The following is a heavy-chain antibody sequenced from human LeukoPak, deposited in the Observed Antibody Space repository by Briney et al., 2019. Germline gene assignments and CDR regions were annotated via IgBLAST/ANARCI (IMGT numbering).Heavy chain of an antibody. CDR2: ISSSGGTI. D-gene: IGHD5-12*01. CDR3: ARSRATYAFDI. CDR1: GFTFSSYA. Sequence: SGGSLRLSCAASGFTFSSYAMSWVRQAPGKGLEWVSYISSSGGTIYYADSVKGQFTISRDNAMNSLYLQMNSLRAEDTAVYYCARSRATYAFDIWGQGTMVTVSS. V-gene: IGHV3-48*01. J-gene: IGHJ3*02.